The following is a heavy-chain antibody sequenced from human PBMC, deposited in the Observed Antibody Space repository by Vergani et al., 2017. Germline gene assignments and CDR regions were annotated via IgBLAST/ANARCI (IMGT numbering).Heavy chain of an antibody. CDR2: TYYRSKWDN. D-gene: IGHD5-18*01. V-gene: IGHV6-1*01. Sequence: QVQLQQSGPGLVKPSQTLSLTCAISGDSVSSNSAAWNWIRQSPSRGLEWLGRTYYRSKWDNDYAVSVKSRVTINPDTSKNPFSLQLNSVTPEDTAVYYCATSRGYSYGYSYYCMDVWGQGTTVTVSS. J-gene: IGHJ6*02. CDR3: ATSRGYSYGYSYYCMDV. CDR1: GDSVSSNSAA.